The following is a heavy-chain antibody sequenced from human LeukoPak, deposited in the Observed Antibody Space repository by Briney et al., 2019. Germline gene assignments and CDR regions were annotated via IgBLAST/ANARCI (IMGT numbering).Heavy chain of an antibody. J-gene: IGHJ5*02. CDR2: ISSSGSTI. Sequence: GGSLRLSCAASGFTFSSYEMNWVRQAPGTGLGWVSYISSSGSTIYYADSVKGRFTISRDNAKNSLYLQMNSLRAEDTAVYYCARRGWLGYCSSTSCPRWFDPWGQGTLVTVSS. CDR3: ARRGWLGYCSSTSCPRWFDP. CDR1: GFTFSSYE. V-gene: IGHV3-48*03. D-gene: IGHD2-2*01.